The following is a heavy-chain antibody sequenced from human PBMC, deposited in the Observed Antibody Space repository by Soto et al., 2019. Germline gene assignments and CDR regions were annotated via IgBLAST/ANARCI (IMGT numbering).Heavy chain of an antibody. CDR3: TRPGRFGSSSDWYFDL. J-gene: IGHJ2*01. CDR1: GFTFSGSA. D-gene: IGHD6-6*01. CDR2: IRSKANSYAT. V-gene: IGHV3-73*01. Sequence: GGSLRLSCAASGFTFSGSAMHWVRQASGKGLEWVGRIRSKANSYATAYAASVKGRFTISRDDSKNTAYLQMNSLKTEDTAVYYCTRPGRFGSSSDWYFDLWGRGTLVTVSS.